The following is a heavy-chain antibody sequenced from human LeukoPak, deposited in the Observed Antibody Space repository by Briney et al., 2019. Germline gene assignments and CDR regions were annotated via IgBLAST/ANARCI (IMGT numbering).Heavy chain of an antibody. J-gene: IGHJ5*02. D-gene: IGHD6-13*01. CDR3: ARARPAAAGTLESPFDP. V-gene: IGHV4-31*03. Sequence: SQTLSLTCTVSGGSISSGGYYWSWIRQHPGKGLEWIGYIYYSGSTYYNPSLKSRVTISVDTSKNQFSLKLSSVTAADTAVYYCARARPAAAGTLESPFDPWGQGTLVTVSS. CDR2: IYYSGST. CDR1: GGSISSGGYY.